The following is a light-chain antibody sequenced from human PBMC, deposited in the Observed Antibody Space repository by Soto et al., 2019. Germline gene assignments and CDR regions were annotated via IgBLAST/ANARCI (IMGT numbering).Light chain of an antibody. V-gene: IGLV2-8*01. J-gene: IGLJ1*01. CDR3: SSYAGTNDIYV. Sequence: QSALTQPPSASGSPGQSVTISCTGTSSDVGAFDYISWYQQYPGKAPKLIIHEVTKRPSEVPDRFSGSKSGNTASLTVSGLRAEDEADYYCSSYAGTNDIYVFGTGTKVTVL. CDR2: EVT. CDR1: SSDVGAFDY.